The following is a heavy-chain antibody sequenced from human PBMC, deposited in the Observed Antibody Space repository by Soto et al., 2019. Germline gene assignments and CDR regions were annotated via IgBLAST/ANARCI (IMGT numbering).Heavy chain of an antibody. V-gene: IGHV3-48*02. Sequence: GGSLRLSCAASGFTFGSYSMNWVRQAPGKGLEWVSYISSSSSTIYYADSVKGRFTISRDNAKNSLYLQMNSLRDEDTAVYYCARDKPGYSSSWYTYYYYGMDVWGQGTTVTVSS. CDR1: GFTFGSYS. J-gene: IGHJ6*02. D-gene: IGHD6-13*01. CDR2: ISSSSSTI. CDR3: ARDKPGYSSSWYTYYYYGMDV.